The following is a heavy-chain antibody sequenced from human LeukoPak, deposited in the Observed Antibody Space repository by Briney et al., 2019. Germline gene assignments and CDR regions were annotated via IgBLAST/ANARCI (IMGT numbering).Heavy chain of an antibody. Sequence: SETLSLTCTVSGGSISSGDYYWSWIRQPPGKGLEWIGYIYYSGSTYYNPSLKSRVTISVDTSKNQFSLKLSSVTAADTAVYYCARGRGELLYYGMDVWGQGTTATVSS. J-gene: IGHJ6*02. V-gene: IGHV4-30-4*01. D-gene: IGHD1-26*01. CDR2: IYYSGST. CDR1: GGSISSGDYY. CDR3: ARGRGELLYYGMDV.